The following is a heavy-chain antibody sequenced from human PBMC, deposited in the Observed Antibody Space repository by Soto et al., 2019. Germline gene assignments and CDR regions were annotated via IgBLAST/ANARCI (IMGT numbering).Heavy chain of an antibody. CDR1: GYTFTSYY. CDR3: ARSIVVVTAADY. Sequence: ASVKVSCKASGYTFTSYYMHCVRQAPGQRLEWMGRINPSDGNTNYAQKFQGRVTITRDTSASTAYMELSSLRSEDTAVYYCARSIVVVTAADYWGQGTLVTVSS. V-gene: IGHV1-46*01. CDR2: INPSDGNT. J-gene: IGHJ4*02. D-gene: IGHD2-21*02.